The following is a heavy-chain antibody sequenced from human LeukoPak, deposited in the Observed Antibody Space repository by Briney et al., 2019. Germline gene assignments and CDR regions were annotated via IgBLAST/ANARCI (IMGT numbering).Heavy chain of an antibody. CDR3: AREVRGTYLDY. J-gene: IGHJ4*02. V-gene: IGHV3-48*02. CDR1: GFTFSSYT. Sequence: GGSLRLSCAASGFTFSSYTMNWVRQAPGQGLERVSYISSGGGSIFYADSVKGRFSISRDNAKNSLYLQMNSRRDDDTAVYFCAREVRGTYLDYWGQGTLVTVSS. CDR2: ISSGGGSI. D-gene: IGHD4/OR15-4a*01.